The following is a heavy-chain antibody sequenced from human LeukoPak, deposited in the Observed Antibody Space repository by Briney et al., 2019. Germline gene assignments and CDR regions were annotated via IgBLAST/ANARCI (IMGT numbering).Heavy chain of an antibody. J-gene: IGHJ4*02. V-gene: IGHV4-61*01. Sequence: KASETLSLTCTVSGGSVSSSTYFWSWIRQPPGKGLEWIGYIYYSGSTNYKPSLKSRVTISVDTSKNQFSLELSSVTAADTAVYYCARHPYGRDGYSHFDYWGQGTLVTVSS. CDR3: ARHPYGRDGYSHFDY. CDR1: GGSVSSSTYF. CDR2: IYYSGST. D-gene: IGHD5-24*01.